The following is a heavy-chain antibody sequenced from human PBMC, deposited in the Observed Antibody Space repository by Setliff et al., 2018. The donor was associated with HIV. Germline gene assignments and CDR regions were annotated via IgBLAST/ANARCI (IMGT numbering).Heavy chain of an antibody. CDR2: VHTSGSS. D-gene: IGHD5-12*01. V-gene: IGHV4-4*08. Sequence: SETPSLTCDVSGGSISDFYWSWIRQSPRWGLEWIGYVHTSGSSNYNRSLKSRATISVDTSTNQFSLKLTSLTAADTAVYYCVRGGTGWLRGLFDYWGRGILVTVSS. CDR3: VRGGTGWLRGLFDY. J-gene: IGHJ4*02. CDR1: GGSISDFY.